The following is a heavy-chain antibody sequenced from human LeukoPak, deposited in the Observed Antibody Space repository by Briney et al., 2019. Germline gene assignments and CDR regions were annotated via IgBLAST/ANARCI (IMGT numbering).Heavy chain of an antibody. CDR3: ARDFSDDSSGYYGELDY. V-gene: IGHV3-48*01. D-gene: IGHD3-22*01. CDR2: ISSSSSTI. J-gene: IGHJ4*02. Sequence: GGSLRLSCAASGFTFSSHSMNWVRQAPGKGLEWVSYISSSSSTIYYADSVKGRFTISRDNAKNSLYLQMNSLRAEDTAVYYCARDFSDDSSGYYGELDYWGQGTLVTVSS. CDR1: GFTFSSHS.